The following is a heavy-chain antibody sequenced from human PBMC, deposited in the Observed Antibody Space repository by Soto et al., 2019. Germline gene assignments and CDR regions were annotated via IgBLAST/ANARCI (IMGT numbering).Heavy chain of an antibody. D-gene: IGHD2-2*01. V-gene: IGHV3-30-3*01. CDR1: GFTFSSYA. J-gene: IGHJ4*02. CDR2: ISYDGSNK. Sequence: QVQLVESGGGVVQPGRSLILSCAASGFTFSSYAMHWVHQAPGKGLEWVALISYDGSNKYYADSVQGRFTISRDNSKNTLYLQMNSLRTEDTAVYYCGRCSSTSCHLGADYWGQGTLVTVSS. CDR3: GRCSSTSCHLGADY.